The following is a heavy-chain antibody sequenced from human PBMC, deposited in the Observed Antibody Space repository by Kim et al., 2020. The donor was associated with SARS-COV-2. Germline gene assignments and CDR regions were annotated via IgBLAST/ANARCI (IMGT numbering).Heavy chain of an antibody. J-gene: IGHJ2*01. CDR2: ISYDGSNK. V-gene: IGHV3-30*18. CDR1: GFTFSSYG. CDR3: AKVLGLGADWYFDL. D-gene: IGHD3-9*01. Sequence: GGSLRLSCAASGFTFSSYGMHWVRQAPGKGLEWVAVISYDGSNKYYADSVKGRFTISRDNSKNTLYLQMNSLRAEDTAVYYCAKVLGLGADWYFDLWGRGTLVTVSS.